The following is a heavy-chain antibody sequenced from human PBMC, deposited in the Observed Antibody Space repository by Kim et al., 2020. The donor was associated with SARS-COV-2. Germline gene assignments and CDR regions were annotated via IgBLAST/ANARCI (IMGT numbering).Heavy chain of an antibody. V-gene: IGHV4-59*08. J-gene: IGHJ6*03. D-gene: IGHD3-3*01. Sequence: SETLSLTCTVSGGSISSYYWSWIRQPPGKGLEWIGYIYYSGSTNYNPSLKSRVTISVDTSKNQFSLKLSSVTAADTAVYYCARLRYDFWSGYYPGYYYYMDVWGKGTTVTVSS. CDR1: GGSISSYY. CDR2: IYYSGST. CDR3: ARLRYDFWSGYYPGYYYYMDV.